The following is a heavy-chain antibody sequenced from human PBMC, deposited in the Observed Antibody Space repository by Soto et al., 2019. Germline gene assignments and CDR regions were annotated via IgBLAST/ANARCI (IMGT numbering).Heavy chain of an antibody. CDR3: ASSDSSGYYYGPVAFDI. J-gene: IGHJ3*02. CDR1: GYSFTSYW. CDR2: IYPGDSDT. D-gene: IGHD3-22*01. V-gene: IGHV5-51*01. Sequence: GESLKISCKGSGYSFTSYWIGWVRQMPGKGLEWMGIIYPGDSDTRYSPSFQGQVTISADKSISTAYLQWSSLKASDTAMYYCASSDSSGYYYGPVAFDIWGQGTMVTVSS.